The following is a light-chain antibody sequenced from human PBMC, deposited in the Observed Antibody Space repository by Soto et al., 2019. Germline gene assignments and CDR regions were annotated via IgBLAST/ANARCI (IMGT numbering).Light chain of an antibody. V-gene: IGKV3-20*01. J-gene: IGKJ2*01. CDR2: GAT. CDR3: QQYDSTPLYT. Sequence: EIVLTQSPGTLSLSPGERATLSCRASQSVRNSYLAWYRQKPGQAPRLHIYGATSRATGIPDRFSGSGSGTDFTLTISSLEPEDFAVYYCQQYDSTPLYTFGQGTKLEIK. CDR1: QSVRNSY.